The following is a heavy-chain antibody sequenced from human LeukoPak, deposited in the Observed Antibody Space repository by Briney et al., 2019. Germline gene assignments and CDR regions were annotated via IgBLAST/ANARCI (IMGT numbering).Heavy chain of an antibody. CDR3: ARVFLEWSDYYYYYMDV. D-gene: IGHD3-3*01. Sequence: GGSLRLSCAASGFTFSSYAMHWVRQAPGKGLDWVAVISYDGSNKYYADSVKGRFTISRDNSKNTLYLQMNSLRAEDTAVYYCARVFLEWSDYYYYYMDVWGKGTTVTVSS. CDR2: ISYDGSNK. J-gene: IGHJ6*03. CDR1: GFTFSSYA. V-gene: IGHV3-30*04.